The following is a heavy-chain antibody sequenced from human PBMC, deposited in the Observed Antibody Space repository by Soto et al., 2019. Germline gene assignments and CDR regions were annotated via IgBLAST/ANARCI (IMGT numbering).Heavy chain of an antibody. CDR2: INPSDGTT. J-gene: IGHJ4*02. Sequence: ASVKVSCKASGYTFTNYHIHWVRQAPEDGLEWMGRINPSDGTTIYAQKFHGRVTMTRDTSTSTVYMELSSLRSEDTAVYYCARDVLIDLPYLDYWGQGALVPVSP. V-gene: IGHV1-46*01. CDR3: ARDVLIDLPYLDY. CDR1: GYTFTNYH. D-gene: IGHD2-21*01.